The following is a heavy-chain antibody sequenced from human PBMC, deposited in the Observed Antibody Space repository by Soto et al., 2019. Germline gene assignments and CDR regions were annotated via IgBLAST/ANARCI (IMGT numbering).Heavy chain of an antibody. CDR1: GGTFSSYA. CDR2: IIPIFGTA. Sequence: SVKVSCKASGGTFSSYAISWVRQAPGQGLEWMGGIIPIFGTANYAQKFQGRVTITADESTSTAYMELSSLRSEDTAVYYCARDAKEYYYDSSGYYPHTIDYWGQGTLVTVSS. V-gene: IGHV1-69*13. D-gene: IGHD3-22*01. J-gene: IGHJ4*02. CDR3: ARDAKEYYYDSSGYYPHTIDY.